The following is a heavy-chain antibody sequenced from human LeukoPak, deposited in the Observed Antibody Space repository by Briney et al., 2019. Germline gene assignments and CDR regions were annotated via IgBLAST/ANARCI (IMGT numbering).Heavy chain of an antibody. V-gene: IGHV4-59*01. Sequence: SETLSLTCTVSGGSISNYYWSWIRQPPGKGLEWIGYISYSGSTKYNPSLESRVTISVDTSKNQFSLTLSSVTAADTAMYYCARVLMGYSYGSPDANYYYGMGVWGQGTTVTVSS. CDR1: GGSISNYY. D-gene: IGHD5-18*01. J-gene: IGHJ6*02. CDR2: ISYSGST. CDR3: ARVLMGYSYGSPDANYYYGMGV.